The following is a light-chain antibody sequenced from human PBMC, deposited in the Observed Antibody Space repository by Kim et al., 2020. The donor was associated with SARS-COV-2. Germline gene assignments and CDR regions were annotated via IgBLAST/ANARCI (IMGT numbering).Light chain of an antibody. V-gene: IGKV3-15*01. CDR3: QQYNDSRT. Sequence: SVWPGESPTLACRASQRLISILAWYQHKPGPAPRLLIDAASSSTSGIPGRWSGSGTATDFTLTSSSVRSEDFVVYYCQQYNDSRTFGQGTKVDIK. CDR2: AAS. J-gene: IGKJ1*01. CDR1: QRLISI.